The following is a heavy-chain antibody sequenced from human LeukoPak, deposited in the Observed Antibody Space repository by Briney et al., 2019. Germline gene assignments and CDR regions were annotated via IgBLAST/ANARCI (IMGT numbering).Heavy chain of an antibody. V-gene: IGHV4-59*08. CDR3: ASNYYCSGTLDY. Sequence: PSETLSLTCAVSGGSISSYYWSWIRQPPGKGLEWIGYIYYSGSTNYNPSLKSRVTISVDTTKNQFSLKLSSVTAADTAVYYCASNYYCSGTLDYWGQGNLVTVSS. J-gene: IGHJ4*02. CDR2: IYYSGST. CDR1: GGSISSYY. D-gene: IGHD3-10*01.